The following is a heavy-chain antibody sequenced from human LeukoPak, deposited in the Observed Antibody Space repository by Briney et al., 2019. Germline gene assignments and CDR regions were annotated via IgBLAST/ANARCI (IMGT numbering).Heavy chain of an antibody. CDR3: ATFSMVRGVIIPWFDP. J-gene: IGHJ5*02. CDR2: IYPGDSDT. D-gene: IGHD3-10*01. CDR1: GYSFTSYW. V-gene: IGHV5-51*01. Sequence: GESLKISCKGSGYSFTSYWIGWVRQMPGKGLEWMGIIYPGDSDTRYSPSFQGQVTISADKSISTAYLQWSSLKASDTAMYYCATFSMVRGVIIPWFDPWGQGTLVTASS.